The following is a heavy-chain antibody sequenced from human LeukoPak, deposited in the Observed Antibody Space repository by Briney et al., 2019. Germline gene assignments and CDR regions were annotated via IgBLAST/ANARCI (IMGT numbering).Heavy chain of an antibody. D-gene: IGHD1-1*01. J-gene: IGHJ4*02. V-gene: IGHV3-64D*09. CDR2: ISSNGGST. CDR1: GFTFSSYA. CDR3: AKVDYWSPENYFDS. Sequence: GGSLRLSCSASGFTFSSYAMHWVRQAPGKGLEYVSAISSNGGSTYYADSVKGRFTISRDNSKNALYLQMSSLRAEDTAVYYCAKVDYWSPENYFDSWGQGTLVTVSS.